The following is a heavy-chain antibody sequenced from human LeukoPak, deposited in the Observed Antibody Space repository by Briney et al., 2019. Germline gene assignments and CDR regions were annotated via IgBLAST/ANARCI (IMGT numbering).Heavy chain of an antibody. D-gene: IGHD6-13*01. CDR2: TYYRSKWYN. Sequence: SQTLSLTCAISGDSASSNSAAWNWIRQSPSRGLEWLGRTYYRSKWYNDYAVSVKSRITINPDTSKNQFSLQLNSVTPEDTAVYYCARVVAAAANRAWFDPWGQGTLVTASS. CDR3: ARVVAAAANRAWFDP. V-gene: IGHV6-1*01. J-gene: IGHJ5*02. CDR1: GDSASSNSAA.